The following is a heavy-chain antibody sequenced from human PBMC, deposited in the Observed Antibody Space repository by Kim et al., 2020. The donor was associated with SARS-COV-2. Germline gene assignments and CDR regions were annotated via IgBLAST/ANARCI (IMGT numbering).Heavy chain of an antibody. Sequence: GGSLRLSCVASGFSSSTSWMNWVRQGPGQGLVCVSHIKPDGRDTHYAANVKGRFTISIDNTKNTLYLQLNSLGPDDTALYYCARETVQQRLDLWGQGTPVTVSS. CDR2: IKPDGRDT. V-gene: IGHV3-74*01. D-gene: IGHD6-25*01. CDR3: ARETVQQRLDL. J-gene: IGHJ5*02. CDR1: GFSSSTSW.